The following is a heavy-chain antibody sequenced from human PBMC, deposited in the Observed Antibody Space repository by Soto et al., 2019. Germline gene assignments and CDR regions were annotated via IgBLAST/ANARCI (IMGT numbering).Heavy chain of an antibody. V-gene: IGHV4-59*12. Sequence: SETLSLTCTFSGSSIIGYYWTWTRQSPERGLEWIGYIHYSGSANYNPSLNSRLTMSVDRSKSQFSMKLDSVTAADTAVYYCARGVGGSGLNWFDPWGQGTLVTVSS. D-gene: IGHD6-19*01. CDR2: IHYSGSA. CDR1: GSSIIGYY. CDR3: ARGVGGSGLNWFDP. J-gene: IGHJ5*02.